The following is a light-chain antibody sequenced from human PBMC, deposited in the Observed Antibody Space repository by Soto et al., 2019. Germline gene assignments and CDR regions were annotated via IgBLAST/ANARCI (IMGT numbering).Light chain of an antibody. V-gene: IGKV3D-15*01. CDR1: QSVSSN. J-gene: IGKJ1*01. Sequence: EIVLTQSPGTLSLSPGERATLSCRASQSVSSNFLAWYQQKPGQAPRLLIYGASNRATGIPDRFSGSGSGTDFTLTISSLQSEDFAVYYCQQFNNWPWTFGQGTKV. CDR3: QQFNNWPWT. CDR2: GAS.